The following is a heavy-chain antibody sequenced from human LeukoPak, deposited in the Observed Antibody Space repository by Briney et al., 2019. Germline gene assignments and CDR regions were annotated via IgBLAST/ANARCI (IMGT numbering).Heavy chain of an antibody. J-gene: IGHJ6*02. CDR2: ISAYNGNT. CDR3: ARSDIPYSSSWLPGYYYYGMDV. CDR1: GCTFTSYG. D-gene: IGHD6-13*01. V-gene: IGHV1-18*01. Sequence: ASVKVSCKASGCTFTSYGISWVRQAPGQGLEWMGWISAYNGNTNYAQKLQGRVTMTTDTSTSTAYMELRSLRSDDTAVYYCARSDIPYSSSWLPGYYYYGMDVWGQGTTVTVSS.